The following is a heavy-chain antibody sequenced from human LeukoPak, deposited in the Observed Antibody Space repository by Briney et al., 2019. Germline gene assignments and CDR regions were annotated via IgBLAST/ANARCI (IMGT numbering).Heavy chain of an antibody. D-gene: IGHD1-26*01. J-gene: IGHJ4*02. CDR2: ISYDGSNK. CDR1: GFTFSSYA. V-gene: IGHV3-30-3*01. CDR3: AGGGGSYQIRGNPLDY. Sequence: GGSLRLSCAASGFTFSSYAMHWVRQAPGKGLEWVAVISYDGSNKYYADSVKGRFTISRDNSKNTLYLQMNSLRAEDTAVYYCAGGGGSYQIRGNPLDYWGQGTLVTVSS.